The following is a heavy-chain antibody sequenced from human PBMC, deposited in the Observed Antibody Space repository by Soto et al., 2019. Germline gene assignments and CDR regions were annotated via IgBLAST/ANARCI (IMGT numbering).Heavy chain of an antibody. V-gene: IGHV3-53*01. CDR1: GFTVSNTY. CDR2: IYRGLAT. Sequence: EVQLVESGGGLIQPGGSLRLSCAVSGFTVSNTYMSWVRQAPGKGVEWISVIYRGLATYYADSVKGRFTISRDDSRNTVYLQMNSLTTEDTAVYFCARDRSDSSRADSFDIWGQGTMVTVSS. D-gene: IGHD6-25*01. J-gene: IGHJ3*02. CDR3: ARDRSDSSRADSFDI.